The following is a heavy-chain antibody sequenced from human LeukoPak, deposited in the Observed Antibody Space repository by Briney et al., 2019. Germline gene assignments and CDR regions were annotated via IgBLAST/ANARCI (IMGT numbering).Heavy chain of an antibody. D-gene: IGHD3-10*01. J-gene: IGHJ6*03. CDR1: GFTFSGSA. Sequence: PGGSLRLSCAASGFTFSGSAMHWVRQVSGKGLEWVGQIRSKTNSYATAYAASVKGRFTISRDDSKNTVYLQMNSLRAEDTAVYYCARDAITMVRGVIKVYYMDVWGKGTTVTISS. CDR3: ARDAITMVRGVIKVYYMDV. CDR2: IRSKTNSYAT. V-gene: IGHV3-73*01.